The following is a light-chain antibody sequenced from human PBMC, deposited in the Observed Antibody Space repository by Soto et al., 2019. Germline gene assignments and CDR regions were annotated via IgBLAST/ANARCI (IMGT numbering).Light chain of an antibody. CDR3: QHYAGGSRIT. V-gene: IGKV3-20*01. CDR2: AAS. Sequence: DIVLTQSPGTLSLSPGERATLSCRASQSVSSRYLAWYQQKPGQAPRLLISAASNRATGIPDRFSGSGSGTDFTLTISRLEPENFALYYCQHYAGGSRITFGQGTRLEI. J-gene: IGKJ5*01. CDR1: QSVSSRY.